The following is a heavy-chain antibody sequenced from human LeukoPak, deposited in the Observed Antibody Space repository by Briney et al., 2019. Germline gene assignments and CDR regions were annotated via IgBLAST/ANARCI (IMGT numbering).Heavy chain of an antibody. J-gene: IGHJ4*02. CDR3: ARDRLYDYYDSSGYYY. CDR1: GFTFDDYG. CDR2: IKQDGSEK. D-gene: IGHD3-22*01. Sequence: PGGSLRLSCAASGFTFDDYGMSWVRQAPGKGLEWVANIKQDGSEKYYVDSVKGRFTISRDNAKNSLYLQMNSLRAEDTAVYYCARDRLYDYYDSSGYYYWGQGTLVTVSS. V-gene: IGHV3-7*01.